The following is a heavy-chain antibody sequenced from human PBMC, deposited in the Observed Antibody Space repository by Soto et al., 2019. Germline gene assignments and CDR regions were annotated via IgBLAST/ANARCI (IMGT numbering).Heavy chain of an antibody. Sequence: GASVKVSCKASGGTFSSYAISWVRQAPGQGLEWMGGIIPIFGTANYAQKFQGRVTITADESTSTAYMELSSLRSEDTAVYYCARGPSPYCGGDCYSGLSYWGQGTLVTVSS. CDR1: GGTFSSYA. J-gene: IGHJ4*02. CDR2: IIPIFGTA. D-gene: IGHD2-21*02. CDR3: ARGPSPYCGGDCYSGLSY. V-gene: IGHV1-69*13.